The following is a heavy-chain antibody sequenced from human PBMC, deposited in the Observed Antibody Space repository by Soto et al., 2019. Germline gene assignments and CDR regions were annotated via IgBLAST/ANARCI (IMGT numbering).Heavy chain of an antibody. J-gene: IGHJ4*02. V-gene: IGHV3-30-3*01. Sequence: GGSLRLSCAASGLTFSSYAMHWVRQAPGKGLEWVAVISYDGSNKYYADSVKGRFTISRDNSKNTLYLQMNSLRAEDTAVYYCARDREDIVVVPAARSTVTTNYFDYWGQGTLVTVSS. D-gene: IGHD2-2*01. CDR3: ARDREDIVVVPAARSTVTTNYFDY. CDR1: GLTFSSYA. CDR2: ISYDGSNK.